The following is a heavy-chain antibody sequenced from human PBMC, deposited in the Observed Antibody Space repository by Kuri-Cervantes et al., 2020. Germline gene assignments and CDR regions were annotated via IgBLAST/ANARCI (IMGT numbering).Heavy chain of an antibody. Sequence: SVKVSCKASGGTFSSYTISRVRQAPGQGLEWMGRIIPILGIANYAQKFQGRVTITADKSTSTAYMELSSLRSEDTAVYYWASEGAVVDHYYYGMDVWGQGTTVTVSS. CDR2: IIPILGIA. D-gene: IGHD2-2*01. CDR1: GGTFSSYT. J-gene: IGHJ6*02. CDR3: ASEGAVVDHYYYGMDV. V-gene: IGHV1-69*02.